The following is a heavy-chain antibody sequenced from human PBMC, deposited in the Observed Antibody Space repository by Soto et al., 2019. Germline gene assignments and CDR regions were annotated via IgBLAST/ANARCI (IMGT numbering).Heavy chain of an antibody. CDR2: ISAYNGNT. V-gene: IGHV1-18*01. CDR3: ATWSGYHKRAPFDY. CDR1: GYTFTSYG. D-gene: IGHD5-12*01. Sequence: ASVKVSCKASGYTFTSYGISWVRQAPGQGLEWMGWISAYNGNTNYAQKLQGRVTMTTDTSTSTAYMELRSLRSDDTAVYYCATWSGYHKRAPFDYWGQGTLVTVSS. J-gene: IGHJ4*02.